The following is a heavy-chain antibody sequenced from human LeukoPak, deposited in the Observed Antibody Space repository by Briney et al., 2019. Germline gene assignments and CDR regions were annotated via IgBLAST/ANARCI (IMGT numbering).Heavy chain of an antibody. D-gene: IGHD4-17*01. J-gene: IGHJ4*02. CDR1: GFTFSSYA. CDR3: ARAGVTTYGLIDY. V-gene: IGHV3-30-3*01. Sequence: GGSLRLSCAASGFTFSSYAMPWVRQAPGKGLEWVAVISYDGSNKYYADSVKGRFTISRDNSKNTLYLQMNSLRAEDTAVYYCARAGVTTYGLIDYWGQGTLVTVSS. CDR2: ISYDGSNK.